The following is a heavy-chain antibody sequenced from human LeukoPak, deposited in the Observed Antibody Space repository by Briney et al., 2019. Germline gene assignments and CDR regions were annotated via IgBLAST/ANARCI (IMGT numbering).Heavy chain of an antibody. V-gene: IGHV3-30*02. CDR2: IRYDGSNK. Sequence: GGPLRLSCAASGFTFSSYGMQWVRQATGKGLEWVAFIRYDGSNKYYADSVKGRFTISRDNSKNTLYLQMNSLRAEDTAVYYCAKDSCSGGSCYSNYWGQGTLVTVSS. CDR1: GFTFSSYG. CDR3: AKDSCSGGSCYSNY. D-gene: IGHD2-15*01. J-gene: IGHJ4*02.